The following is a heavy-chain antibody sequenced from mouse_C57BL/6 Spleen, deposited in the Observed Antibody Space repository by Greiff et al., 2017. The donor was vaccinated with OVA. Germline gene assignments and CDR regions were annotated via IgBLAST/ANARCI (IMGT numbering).Heavy chain of an antibody. CDR3: TTGCTTVVAR. D-gene: IGHD1-1*01. Sequence: EVKLMESGAELVRPGASVKLSCTASGFNIKDDYMHWVKQRPEQGLEWIGWIDPETGDTEYASKFQGKGTIPADTSSNTAYLQLSSLTSEDTAVYYCTTGCTTVVARWGQGTSVTVSS. V-gene: IGHV14-4*01. CDR2: IDPETGDT. CDR1: GFNIKDDY. J-gene: IGHJ4*01.